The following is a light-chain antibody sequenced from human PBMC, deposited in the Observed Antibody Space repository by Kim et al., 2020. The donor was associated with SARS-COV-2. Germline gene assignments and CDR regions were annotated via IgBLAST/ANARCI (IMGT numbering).Light chain of an antibody. CDR1: SSDVGDYNY. J-gene: IGLJ2*01. Sequence: GQSVTISCPGTSSDVGDYNYVSWYQQHPGKAPKLMIYEVSKRPSGVPDRFSGSKSGNTASLTVSGLQAEDEADYYCSSYAGSNNLVFGGGTQLTVL. CDR3: SSYAGSNNLV. CDR2: EVS. V-gene: IGLV2-8*01.